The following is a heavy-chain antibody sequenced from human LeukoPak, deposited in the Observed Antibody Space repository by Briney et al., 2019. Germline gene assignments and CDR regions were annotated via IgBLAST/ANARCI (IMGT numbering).Heavy chain of an antibody. D-gene: IGHD3-10*01. CDR2: IYYSGST. V-gene: IGHV4-39*01. CDR1: GGSISSSSYY. J-gene: IGHJ5*02. Sequence: KTSETLSLTCTVSGGSISSSSYYWGWIRQPPGKGLEWIGSIYYSGSTYYNPSLKSRVTISVDTSKNQFSLKLSSVTAADTAVYYCARVYLYYGSGSYYNEFDPWGQGTLVTVSS. CDR3: ARVYLYYGSGSYYNEFDP.